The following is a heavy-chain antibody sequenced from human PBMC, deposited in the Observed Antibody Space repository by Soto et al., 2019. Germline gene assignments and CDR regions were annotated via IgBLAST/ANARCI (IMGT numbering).Heavy chain of an antibody. CDR2: ISWNSGSI. CDR3: EKAQWPQENAFDI. J-gene: IGHJ3*02. CDR1: GFTFDDYA. D-gene: IGHD6-19*01. V-gene: IGHV3-9*01. Sequence: EVQLVESGGGLVQPGRSLRLSCAASGFTFDDYAMHWVRQAPGKGLEGVSGISWNSGSIGYAYSVKGRFTISRDNAKNSLYLQMNSLRAEDTALYYCEKAQWPQENAFDIWGQGTMVTVSS.